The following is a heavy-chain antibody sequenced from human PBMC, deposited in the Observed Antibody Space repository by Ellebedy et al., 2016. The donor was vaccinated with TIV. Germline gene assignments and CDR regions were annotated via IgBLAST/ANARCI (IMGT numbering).Heavy chain of an antibody. D-gene: IGHD3-3*01. CDR2: INSDGSST. Sequence: GGSLRLXXAASGFTFSSYWMHWVRQTPGKGLVWVSRINSDGSSTSYADSVKGRFTISRDNAKNSLYLQMNSLRAEDTAVYYCARGYYDFWSGYRAHYYYYGMDVWGQGTTVTVSS. CDR1: GFTFSSYW. J-gene: IGHJ6*02. CDR3: ARGYYDFWSGYRAHYYYYGMDV. V-gene: IGHV3-74*01.